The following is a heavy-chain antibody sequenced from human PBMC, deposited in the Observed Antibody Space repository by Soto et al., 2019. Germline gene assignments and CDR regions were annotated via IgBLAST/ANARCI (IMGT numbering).Heavy chain of an antibody. CDR3: ARDGYNRGGFDY. Sequence: QVQLVESGGGVVPPGGSLRVSCVVSGFTFNSYNMHWVRQAPGEGLEWVAVISFDGANTFYADSVKGRFTISRDTSRDTLYLQISRLRVEDTAFYYGARDGYNRGGFDYWGQGTLVSVSS. V-gene: IGHV3-30-3*01. D-gene: IGHD6-25*01. CDR1: GFTFNSYN. J-gene: IGHJ4*02. CDR2: ISFDGANT.